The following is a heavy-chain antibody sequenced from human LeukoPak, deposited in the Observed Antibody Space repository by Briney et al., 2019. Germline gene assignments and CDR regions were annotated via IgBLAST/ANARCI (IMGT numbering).Heavy chain of an antibody. CDR1: GGSISSYF. CDR3: ARYRGNSNGGFDP. J-gene: IGHJ5*02. Sequence: SETLSLTCTVSGGSISSYFWSWIRQPPGKGLEWIGTISHSGGTNYNPSLKSRVTTSVDTSKNQFSLKLTSVTAADTAVYYCARYRGNSNGGFDPWGQGTLVTVSS. V-gene: IGHV4-59*01. CDR2: ISHSGGT. D-gene: IGHD4-23*01.